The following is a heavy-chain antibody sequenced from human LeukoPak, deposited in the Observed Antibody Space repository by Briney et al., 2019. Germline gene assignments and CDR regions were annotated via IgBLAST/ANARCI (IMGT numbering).Heavy chain of an antibody. D-gene: IGHD3-10*01. V-gene: IGHV3-20*04. CDR2: IYWNGGST. CDR3: ARGGWFGELLFDY. J-gene: IGHJ4*02. CDR1: GFTFNDYD. Sequence: GGSLRLSCAASGFTFNDYDMSWVRQAPGKGLEWVSGIYWNGGSTGYADSVKGRFTISRDNAENSLYLQMNSLRAEDTALYYCARGGWFGELLFDYWGQGTLVTVSS.